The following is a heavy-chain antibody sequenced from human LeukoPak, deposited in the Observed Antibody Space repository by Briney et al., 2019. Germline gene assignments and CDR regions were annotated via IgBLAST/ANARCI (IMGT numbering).Heavy chain of an antibody. Sequence: ASVKVSCKASGGTFSSYAISWVRQAPGKELEWMGWISANNGDTDYAQKFQGRVTMTTDSSTSTANMELRSLRSDDTAVYYCARESHDTREDYWGQGTLVTVSS. CDR1: GGTFSSYA. CDR3: ARESHDTREDY. CDR2: ISANNGDT. D-gene: IGHD3-22*01. J-gene: IGHJ4*02. V-gene: IGHV1-18*01.